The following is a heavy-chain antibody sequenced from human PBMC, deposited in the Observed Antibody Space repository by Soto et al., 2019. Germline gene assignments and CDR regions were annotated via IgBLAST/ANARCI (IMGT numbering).Heavy chain of an antibody. CDR3: ARGGYYYGMDV. V-gene: IGHV3-11*06. CDR1: GFTFSDYY. J-gene: IGHJ6*02. Sequence: PGGSLRLSCAASGFTFSDYYMSWIRQAPGKGLEWVPYISSSSSYTNYADSVKGRFTISRDNAKNSLYLQMNSLRAEDTAVYYCARGGYYYGMDVWGQGTTVTVSS. CDR2: ISSSSSYT.